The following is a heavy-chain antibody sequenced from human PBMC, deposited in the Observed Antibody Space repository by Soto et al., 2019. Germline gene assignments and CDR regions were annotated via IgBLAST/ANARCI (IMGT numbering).Heavy chain of an antibody. Sequence: VSVKVSCKASGYTFNGYYMYWVRQAPGQGLEWVGWINHNSGGTNDAKKFQGRVNLTSDTSTSKAFMELSRLRYDDTAVYYCARQGSALFHFHXWGQGTLVTVSX. V-gene: IGHV1-2*02. CDR1: GYTFNGYY. CDR2: INHNSGGT. D-gene: IGHD6-19*01. J-gene: IGHJ4*02. CDR3: ARQGSALFHFHX.